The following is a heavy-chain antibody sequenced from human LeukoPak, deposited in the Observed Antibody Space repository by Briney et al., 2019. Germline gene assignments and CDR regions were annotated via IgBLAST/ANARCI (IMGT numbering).Heavy chain of an antibody. CDR1: GFTFTSSA. CDR3: AAELYGVYTDCCTFHL. V-gene: IGHV1-58*01. CDR2: IIVGSGAT. D-gene: IGHD4-17*01. Sequence: SVKVSCKASGFTFTSSAVQWVRQARGQRLEWIGWIIVGSGATNYAQSLQGRFTITRDMSTNTAYMELSSLGSEDSAVYYCAAELYGVYTDCCTFHLWGQGTLVTVSS. J-gene: IGHJ3*01.